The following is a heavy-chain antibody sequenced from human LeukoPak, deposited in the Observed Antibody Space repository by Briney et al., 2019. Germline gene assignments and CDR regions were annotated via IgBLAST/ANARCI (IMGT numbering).Heavy chain of an antibody. Sequence: GASVKVSCRASGYTFTTYGIYWVRQAPGQRLEWMGWINADNGNTKSSQKFQGRVTITRDTSASTAYMDLSSLRSEDTAVYYCARSGNRLVWFGETMGYCDYWGQGTLVTVSS. D-gene: IGHD3-10*01. V-gene: IGHV1-3*01. CDR2: INADNGNT. CDR1: GYTFTTYG. CDR3: ARSGNRLVWFGETMGYCDY. J-gene: IGHJ4*02.